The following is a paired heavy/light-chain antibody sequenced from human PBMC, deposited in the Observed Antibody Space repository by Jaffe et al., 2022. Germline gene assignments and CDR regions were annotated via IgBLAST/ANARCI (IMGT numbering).Light chain of an antibody. Sequence: ENVLTQSPGTLSLSPGERATLSCRASQSVTSNYLAWYQQRPGQAPRLLIYGASSRATGIPDRFSGSGSGTDFTLTISRLEPEDFAVYYCQQYSSSFWTFGQGTKVEIK. CDR1: QSVTSNY. CDR3: QQYSSSFWT. CDR2: GAS. J-gene: IGKJ1*01. V-gene: IGKV3-20*01.
Heavy chain of an antibody. V-gene: IGHV3-74*01. CDR1: GFSFGGYW. Sequence: EVQLVESGGGLVQPGGSLRLSCEASGFSFGGYWMHWVRQAPGKGLVWVSRINTDGRSTTYADSVKGRFTISRDNAKNTLFLQMNGLRAEDTAVYFCARAGYDFWSGYYPDHWGLGTRVTVSS. CDR2: INTDGRST. CDR3: ARAGYDFWSGYYPDH. J-gene: IGHJ4*02. D-gene: IGHD3-3*01.